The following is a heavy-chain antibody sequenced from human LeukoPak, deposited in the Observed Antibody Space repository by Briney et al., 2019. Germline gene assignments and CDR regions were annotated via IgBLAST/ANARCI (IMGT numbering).Heavy chain of an antibody. Sequence: PGGSLRLSCVASGLTFNIYAMSWDRQAPGKGLEWVSAIRGSGYYADSVKGRFTISRDNSKNTVYLQMNSLRAEDTAVYYCASRAYDSSGYYYFGGQGTLVTVSS. CDR2: IRGSG. D-gene: IGHD3-22*01. CDR3: ASRAYDSSGYYYF. V-gene: IGHV3-23*01. CDR1: GLTFNIYA. J-gene: IGHJ4*02.